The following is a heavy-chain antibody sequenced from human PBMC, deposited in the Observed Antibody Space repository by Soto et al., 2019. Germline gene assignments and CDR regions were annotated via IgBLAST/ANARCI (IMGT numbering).Heavy chain of an antibody. V-gene: IGHV1-69*12. D-gene: IGHD3-22*01. Sequence: QVQLVQSGAEVKKPGSSVKVSCKASGGTFSSYAISWVRQAPGQGLEWMGGIIPIFGTANYAQKFQGRVTITADESTSTADNELSRLRSEDTAVYYCAREWVYDSSKKLDYWGQGTLVTVSS. CDR2: IIPIFGTA. CDR1: GGTFSSYA. CDR3: AREWVYDSSKKLDY. J-gene: IGHJ4*02.